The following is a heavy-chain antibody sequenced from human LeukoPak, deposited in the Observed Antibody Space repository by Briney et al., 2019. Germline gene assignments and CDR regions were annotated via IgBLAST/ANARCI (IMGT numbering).Heavy chain of an antibody. D-gene: IGHD5-18*01. CDR2: ISWNSGSI. Sequence: GGSPRLSCAASGFTFDNYAMHWVRQSPGKGLEWVSGISWNSGSIGYADSVKGRFTISRDNAKNSLYLQMNSLRAEDTAVYYCARGGGYSYEAPFDYWGQGTLVTVSS. CDR1: GFTFDNYA. V-gene: IGHV3-9*01. CDR3: ARGGGYSYEAPFDY. J-gene: IGHJ4*02.